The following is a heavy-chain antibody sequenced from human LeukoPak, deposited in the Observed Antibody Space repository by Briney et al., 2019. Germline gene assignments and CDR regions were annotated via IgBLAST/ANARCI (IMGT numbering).Heavy chain of an antibody. V-gene: IGHV4-34*01. J-gene: IGHJ6*02. Sequence: SETLSLTCAVYGGSFSGYYWSWIRQPPGKGLEWIGEIDHSGSTNYNPSLKSRVTISVDTSKNQFSLKLSSVTAADTAVYYCARGRKIRSGSLPTARMDVWGQGTTVTVSS. D-gene: IGHD3-3*01. CDR2: IDHSGST. CDR1: GGSFSGYY. CDR3: ARGRKIRSGSLPTARMDV.